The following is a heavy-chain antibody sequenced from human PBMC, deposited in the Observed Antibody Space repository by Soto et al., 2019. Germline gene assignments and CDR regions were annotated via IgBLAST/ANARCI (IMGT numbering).Heavy chain of an antibody. V-gene: IGHV4-59*01. Sequence: QVQLQESGPGLVKPSETLSLTCTVSGASIRSYYWSWIRQPPGKGLDWIGYIHYSGSINYNPSLKSRVIISIDTSKNQFSLNLSSVTAADTAVYYCARHSHNVPPLWFGELLSWSQGTLVTVSS. CDR1: GASIRSYY. CDR2: IHYSGSI. D-gene: IGHD3-10*01. CDR3: ARHSHNVPPLWFGELLS. J-gene: IGHJ4*02.